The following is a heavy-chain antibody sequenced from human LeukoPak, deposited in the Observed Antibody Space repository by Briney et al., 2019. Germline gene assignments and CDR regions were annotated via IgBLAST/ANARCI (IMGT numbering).Heavy chain of an antibody. CDR2: ISSSSSYI. V-gene: IGHV3-21*01. Sequence: KPGGSLRLSCAASGFTFSSYSMNWVRQAPGKGLEWVSSISSSSSYIYYADSVKGRFTISRDNAKSSLYLQMNSLRAEDTAVYYCARALYGSETYDYYYGMDVWGQGTTVTVSS. J-gene: IGHJ6*02. D-gene: IGHD3-10*01. CDR1: GFTFSSYS. CDR3: ARALYGSETYDYYYGMDV.